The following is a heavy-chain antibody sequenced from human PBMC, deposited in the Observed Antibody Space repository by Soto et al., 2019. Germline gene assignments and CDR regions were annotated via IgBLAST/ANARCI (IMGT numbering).Heavy chain of an antibody. J-gene: IGHJ4*02. V-gene: IGHV3-33*01. CDR2: IRYDGNNK. CDR1: GFTFNNYG. CDR3: ARDGLEGQYQLDY. D-gene: IGHD1-1*01. Sequence: QVQLVESGGGVVQPGTSLRLSCAASGFTFNNYGLHWVRQAPGKGLEWVAVIRYDGNNKFYADSVKGRFTVSRDNSENTLYLQMNSLRGEDTAVYYCARDGLEGQYQLDYWGQGTLVTVSS.